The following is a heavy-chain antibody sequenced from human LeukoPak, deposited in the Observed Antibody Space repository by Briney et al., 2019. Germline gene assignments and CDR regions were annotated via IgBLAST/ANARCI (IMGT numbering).Heavy chain of an antibody. CDR2: IKTDGSST. V-gene: IGHV3-74*01. Sequence: GGSLRLSCEGSGDSWMHWVRPVPGKGLVWVSRIKTDGSSTSYADSVKGRFTISRDNAENTLYLQMNSLRAEDTAVYYCARGDGVVMNYWGQGTLVTVSS. CDR1: GDSW. D-gene: IGHD3-3*01. CDR3: ARGDGVVMNY. J-gene: IGHJ4*02.